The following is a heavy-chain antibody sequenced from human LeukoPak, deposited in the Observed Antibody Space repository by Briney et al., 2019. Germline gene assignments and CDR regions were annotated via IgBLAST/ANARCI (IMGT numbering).Heavy chain of an antibody. CDR1: GGSISTYGLY. CDR2: VYHTGTT. J-gene: IGHJ4*02. D-gene: IGHD4-11*01. CDR3: ARLRLPSSPFDY. Sequence: SETLSLTCSVSGGSISTYGLYWGWIRQPPGKGLEWIGSVYHTGTTYYKPSLRSRVTIAVDTSKNQFSLKLRSLTAADTAVYYCARLRLPSSPFDYWGQGTLVTVSS. V-gene: IGHV4-39*01.